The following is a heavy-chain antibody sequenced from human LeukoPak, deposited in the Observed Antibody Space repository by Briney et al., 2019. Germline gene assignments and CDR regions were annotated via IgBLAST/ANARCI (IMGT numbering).Heavy chain of an antibody. CDR1: GGSISSYY. D-gene: IGHD3-16*02. CDR2: IYTSGST. V-gene: IGHV4-4*07. Sequence: SETLSLTCTVSGGSISSYYWSWIRQPAGKGLEWIGRIYTSGSTNSNPSLKTRVTMAVYTSKSLFSLKLSSVTAADTAVYYCARGRYDYVWGSYRNWFDPWGQGTLVTVSS. CDR3: ARGRYDYVWGSYRNWFDP. J-gene: IGHJ5*02.